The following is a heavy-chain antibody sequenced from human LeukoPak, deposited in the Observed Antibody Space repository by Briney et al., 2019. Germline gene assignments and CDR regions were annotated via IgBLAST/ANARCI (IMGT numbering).Heavy chain of an antibody. V-gene: IGHV3-7*01. CDR3: ARNSNFDTHDY. CDR1: GYTFTSYG. Sequence: SCKASGYTFTSYGISWVRQAPGKGLEWVATIKEDGSAKYYVDSVRGRFSISRDNAKNSLYLQMNSLSAEDTAVYYCARNSNFDTHDYWGQGTLVTVSS. J-gene: IGHJ4*02. D-gene: IGHD3-22*01. CDR2: IKEDGSAK.